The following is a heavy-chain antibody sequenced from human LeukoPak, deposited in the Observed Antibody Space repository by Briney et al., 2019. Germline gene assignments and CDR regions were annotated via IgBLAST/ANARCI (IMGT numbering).Heavy chain of an antibody. CDR2: MNPNSGNT. Sequence: GASVKVSCKASGYTFTSYDINWVRQATGQGLEWMGWMNPNSGNTGYAQKFQGRVTITRNTSISTAYMGLSSLRSEDTAVYYCARSYYDFWSGSDAFDIWGQGTMVTVSS. CDR1: GYTFTSYD. J-gene: IGHJ3*02. V-gene: IGHV1-8*03. D-gene: IGHD3-3*01. CDR3: ARSYYDFWSGSDAFDI.